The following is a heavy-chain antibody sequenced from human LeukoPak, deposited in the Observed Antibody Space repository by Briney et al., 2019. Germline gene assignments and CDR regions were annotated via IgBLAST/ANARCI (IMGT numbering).Heavy chain of an antibody. CDR1: GFTFSSYA. CDR3: AKDFDETYSSS. V-gene: IGHV3-23*01. Sequence: GGSLRLSCAASGFTFSSYAMSWVRQAPGKGLEWVSAISGSGGSTYYADSVKGRFTISRDNSKNTLYLQMNSLRAEDTAEYYCAKDFDETYSSSWGQGTLVTVSS. D-gene: IGHD6-13*01. CDR2: ISGSGGST. J-gene: IGHJ4*02.